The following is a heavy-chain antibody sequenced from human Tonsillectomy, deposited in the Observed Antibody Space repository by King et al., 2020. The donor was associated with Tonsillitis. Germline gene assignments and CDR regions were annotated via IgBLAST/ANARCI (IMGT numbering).Heavy chain of an antibody. J-gene: IGHJ4*02. D-gene: IGHD6-13*01. CDR2: IYDSGST. CDR1: GGSISSYY. Sequence: LQLQESGPGLVKPSETLSLTCTVSGGSISSYYWSWLRPPPGKGLEWIGYIYDSGSTNYNPSLQSRGTISVDTSKNQLSLKLSSVTAADTAVYYCARGSNIAAAGTGYYFDYCGQGTLVTVSS. CDR3: ARGSNIAAAGTGYYFDY. V-gene: IGHV4-59*01.